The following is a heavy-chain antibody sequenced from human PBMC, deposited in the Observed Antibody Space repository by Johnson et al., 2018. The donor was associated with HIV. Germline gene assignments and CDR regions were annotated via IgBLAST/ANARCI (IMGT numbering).Heavy chain of an antibody. D-gene: IGHD6-19*01. CDR1: GFTFSNYW. V-gene: IGHV3-7*02. CDR2: IKQDGGEI. Sequence: VQLVESGGGVVQPGRSLRLSCAASGFTFSNYWMSWVRQAPGKGLEWVANIKQDGGEIYYADSLKGRFTISRDNSKNTLYLQMSSLRPEDTAVYYCAKIGQWRERLDAFDIWGQGTMVTVSS. CDR3: AKIGQWRERLDAFDI. J-gene: IGHJ3*02.